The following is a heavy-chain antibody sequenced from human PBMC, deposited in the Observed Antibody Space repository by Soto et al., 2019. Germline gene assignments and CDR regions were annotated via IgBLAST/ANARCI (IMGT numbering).Heavy chain of an antibody. J-gene: IGHJ4*02. V-gene: IGHV4-31*03. D-gene: IGHD2-2*01. CDR2: IYYSGST. CDR1: GGSISSGGYY. CDR3: ARGEVGSSTSCDPY. Sequence: QVQLQESGPGLVKPSQTLSLTCTVSGGSISSGGYYWSGIRQHPGKGLEWIGYIYYSGSTYYNPSLKSRVTISVDTSKSQVSLKLSSVTAADTAVYYCARGEVGSSTSCDPYWGQGTLVTVSS.